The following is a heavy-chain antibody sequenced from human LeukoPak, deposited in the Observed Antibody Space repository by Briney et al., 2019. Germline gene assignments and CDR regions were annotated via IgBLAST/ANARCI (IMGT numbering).Heavy chain of an antibody. CDR1: GYTFTGYY. V-gene: IGHV1-2*02. CDR2: VKPNSGGT. D-gene: IGHD3-10*01. CDR3: ARGFRSGSWTYFQAHDAFDF. Sequence: ASVKVSCEASGYTFTGYYIHWVRQAPGQGLEWMGWVKPNSGGTNYAQKFQGRVTMTRDTSISTAYMEVSRLTSDDTAVYYCARGFRSGSWTYFQAHDAFDFWGQGTMVTVSS. J-gene: IGHJ3*01.